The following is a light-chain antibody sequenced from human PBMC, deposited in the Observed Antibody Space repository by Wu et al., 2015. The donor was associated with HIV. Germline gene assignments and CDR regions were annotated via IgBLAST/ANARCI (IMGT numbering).Light chain of an antibody. CDR2: DAS. V-gene: IGKV3-20*01. Sequence: IVLTQSPATLSLSPGERATLSCRASQSVRNAYLAWYQQKPGQSPRLLIYDASTRATGIPDRFSGTGSGTDFTLTISRLAPEDFAVYYCQQYSRSPWTFGQGTKVEIK. CDR3: QQYSRSPWT. CDR1: QSVRNAY. J-gene: IGKJ1*01.